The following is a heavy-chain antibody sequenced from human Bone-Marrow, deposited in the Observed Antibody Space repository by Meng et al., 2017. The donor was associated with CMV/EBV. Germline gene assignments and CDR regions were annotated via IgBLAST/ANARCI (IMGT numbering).Heavy chain of an antibody. D-gene: IGHD6-19*01. Sequence: SVKVSCKASGGTFSSYAISWVRQTPGQGLEWMGGIIPILGIANYAQKFQGRVTITADKSTSTAYMELSSLRSEDTAVYYCARDLREWLVGVRGTGSVYYFDYWGQGTLVTVSS. V-gene: IGHV1-69*10. CDR3: ARDLREWLVGVRGTGSVYYFDY. J-gene: IGHJ4*02. CDR1: GGTFSSYA. CDR2: IIPILGIA.